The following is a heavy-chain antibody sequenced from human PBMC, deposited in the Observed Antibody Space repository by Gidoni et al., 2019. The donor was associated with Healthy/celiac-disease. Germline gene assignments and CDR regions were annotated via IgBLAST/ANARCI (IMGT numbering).Heavy chain of an antibody. J-gene: IGHJ6*02. V-gene: IGHV3-30*18. CDR1: GFTFSSYG. Sequence: QVQLVESGGGVVQPGRSLRLSCAASGFTFSSYGMHCVRPAPGKGLEWVAVISYDGSNKYYADSVKGRFTISRDNSKNTLYLQMNSLRAEDTAVYYCAKDLSYGYSSSWYYPGYYYGMDVWGQGTTVTVSS. D-gene: IGHD6-13*01. CDR3: AKDLSYGYSSSWYYPGYYYGMDV. CDR2: ISYDGSNK.